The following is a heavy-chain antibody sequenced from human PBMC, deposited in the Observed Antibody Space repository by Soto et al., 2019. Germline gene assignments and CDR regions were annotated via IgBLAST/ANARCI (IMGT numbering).Heavy chain of an antibody. Sequence: GGSLRLSCAASGFAFSDYYMSWIRQAPGKGLEWVSYISSSGSTIYYADSVKGRFTISRDNAKNSLYLQMNSLRAEDTAVYYCARDATYSGSYSNWFDPWGQGTLVTVSS. CDR1: GFAFSDYY. D-gene: IGHD1-26*01. CDR3: ARDATYSGSYSNWFDP. V-gene: IGHV3-11*01. J-gene: IGHJ5*02. CDR2: ISSSGSTI.